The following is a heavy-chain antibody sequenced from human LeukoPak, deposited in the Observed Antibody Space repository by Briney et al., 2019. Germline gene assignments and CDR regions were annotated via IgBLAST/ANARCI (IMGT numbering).Heavy chain of an antibody. CDR1: GGSFSGYY. CDR2: INHSGST. D-gene: IGHD3-10*01. J-gene: IGHJ4*02. V-gene: IGHV4-34*01. CDR3: ARVITMVRGVIIKLFDY. Sequence: SETPSLTCAVYGGSFSGYYWSWIRQPPGKGLEWIGEINHSGSTNYNPSLKSRVTISVDTSKNQFSLKLSSVTAADTAVYYCARVITMVRGVIIKLFDYWGQGTLVTVSS.